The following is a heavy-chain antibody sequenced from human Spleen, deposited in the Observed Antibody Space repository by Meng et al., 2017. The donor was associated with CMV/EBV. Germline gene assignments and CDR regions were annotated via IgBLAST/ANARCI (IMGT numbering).Heavy chain of an antibody. Sequence: GESLKISCAASGFTFDDYGMNWVRQAPGEGLEWVSYISSSGSTIYYADSVKGRFTISRDNTKSSLYLQMNNLRADDTAVYYCTRVKGWSPYYSDYAMDDWGQGTTVTVSS. CDR3: TRVKGWSPYYSDYAMDD. CDR2: ISSSGSTI. D-gene: IGHD3-3*01. V-gene: IGHV3-11*01. J-gene: IGHJ6*02. CDR1: GFTFDDYG.